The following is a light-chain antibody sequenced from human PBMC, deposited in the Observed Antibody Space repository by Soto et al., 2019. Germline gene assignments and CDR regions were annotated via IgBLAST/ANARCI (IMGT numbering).Light chain of an antibody. CDR1: QTIGTY. J-gene: IGKJ1*01. CDR2: DAS. Sequence: IEVTQSPSSLAASLGDRVTITCRASQTIGTYVNWYRQKSGAAPELLIYDASTLQSGVPSRFRGGASGTDFTLTISSLQLDDFATYYWQQSYNTPLTFGQGTKVEIK. V-gene: IGKV1-39*01. CDR3: QQSYNTPLT.